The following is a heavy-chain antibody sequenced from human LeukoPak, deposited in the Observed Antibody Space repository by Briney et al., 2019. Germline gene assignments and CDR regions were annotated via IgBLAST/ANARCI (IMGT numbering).Heavy chain of an antibody. D-gene: IGHD2-15*01. J-gene: IGHJ4*02. CDR2: ISYDGSNK. V-gene: IGHV3-30*18. CDR1: GFTFSRDG. Sequence: PGRSLRLSCAASGFTFSRDGMHWVRQAPGKGLEWVAVISYDGSNKYYADSVQGRFTISRDNSKNTLYLEMSSLTAEDTAVYYCAKKDVWGQGTLVTVSS. CDR3: AKKDV.